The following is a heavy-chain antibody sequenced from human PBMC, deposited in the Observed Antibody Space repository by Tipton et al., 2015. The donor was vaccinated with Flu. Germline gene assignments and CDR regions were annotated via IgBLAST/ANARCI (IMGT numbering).Heavy chain of an antibody. Sequence: TLSLTCTVSGGSISSSSYHWGWIRQPPGMGLEWIGSVHYSGSTYQNPSLESRVTISLDTSKNQFSLQLKSVTASDTAVYYCARLKLFALVNHSYYYGLDVWGQGTTVTVS. V-gene: IGHV4-39*07. CDR3: ARLKLFALVNHSYYYGLDV. CDR1: GGSISSSSYH. CDR2: VHYSGST. D-gene: IGHD3/OR15-3a*01. J-gene: IGHJ6*02.